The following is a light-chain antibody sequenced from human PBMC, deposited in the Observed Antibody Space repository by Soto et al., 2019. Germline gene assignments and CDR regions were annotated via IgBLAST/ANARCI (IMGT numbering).Light chain of an antibody. CDR1: QSISSW. J-gene: IGKJ1*01. CDR3: QQYNSYSPT. Sequence: DIQMTQSPSTLSASVGDRVTITCRASQSISSWLAWYQQKPGKAPKLLIYDASSLESGVPSRFSGRGSGTEFALTISSLQPDDFATYYCQQYNSYSPTFGQGPKVDIK. CDR2: DAS. V-gene: IGKV1-5*01.